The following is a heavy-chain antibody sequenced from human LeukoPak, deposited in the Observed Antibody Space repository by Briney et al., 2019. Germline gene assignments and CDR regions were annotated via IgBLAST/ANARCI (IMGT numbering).Heavy chain of an antibody. Sequence: SVKVSCKASGGTFSSYAISWVRQAPGQGLEWMGGIIPIFGTANYAQKFQGRVTITTDESTSTAYMELSSLRSEDTAVYYCARGASYYYDSSGPFDYWGQRTLVTVSS. CDR2: IIPIFGTA. CDR3: ARGASYYYDSSGPFDY. J-gene: IGHJ4*02. D-gene: IGHD3-22*01. CDR1: GGTFSSYA. V-gene: IGHV1-69*05.